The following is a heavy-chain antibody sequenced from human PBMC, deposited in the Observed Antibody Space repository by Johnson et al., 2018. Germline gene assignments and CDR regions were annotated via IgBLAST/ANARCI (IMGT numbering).Heavy chain of an antibody. CDR1: GFTFSSYG. Sequence: QVQLVQSRGGVVQPGRSLRLSCVASGFTFSSYGMHWVRQAPGMGLEWVAVISYDGSNKYYADSVKGRFTISRDNSKNTLYLQMNSLRAEDTAVYYCAKNSWQPPVTYYYYMDVWGKGTTVTVSS. J-gene: IGHJ6*03. CDR2: ISYDGSNK. D-gene: IGHD5-12*01. CDR3: AKNSWQPPVTYYYYMDV. V-gene: IGHV3-30*18.